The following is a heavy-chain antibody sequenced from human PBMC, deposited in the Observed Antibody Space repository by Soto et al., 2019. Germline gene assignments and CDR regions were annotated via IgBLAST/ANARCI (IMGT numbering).Heavy chain of an antibody. CDR3: ARQGPASILNTWFDP. V-gene: IGHV4-59*01. CDR1: GGSISSYY. CDR2: IYYSGST. D-gene: IGHD2-2*01. Sequence: TLSLTCTVSGGSISSYYWSWIRQPPGKGLEWIGYIYYSGSTNYNPSLKSRATISLDTSKNQFSLKLSSVTAADTAVYYCARQGPASILNTWFDPWGQGTLVTV. J-gene: IGHJ5*02.